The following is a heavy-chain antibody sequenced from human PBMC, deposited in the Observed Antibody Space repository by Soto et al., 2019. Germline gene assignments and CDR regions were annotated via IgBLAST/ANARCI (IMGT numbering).Heavy chain of an antibody. V-gene: IGHV1-69*02. D-gene: IGHD2-2*02. CDR3: ASPGDTDAFDI. Sequence: QVQLVQSGAEVKKPGSSVKVSCKASGGTFSSYTISWVRQAPGQGLEWMGRIIPILGIANYAQKFQGRVTITADKSTSTAYMELSSLRSEDTALYYCASPGDTDAFDIWGQGTMVTVSS. CDR1: GGTFSSYT. CDR2: IIPILGIA. J-gene: IGHJ3*02.